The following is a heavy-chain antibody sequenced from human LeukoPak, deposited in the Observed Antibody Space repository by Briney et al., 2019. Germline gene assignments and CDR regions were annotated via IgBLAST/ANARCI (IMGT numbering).Heavy chain of an antibody. J-gene: IGHJ4*02. D-gene: IGHD4-17*01. V-gene: IGHV4-61*02. CDR3: ASAYSPYGDYGNYFDY. CDR1: GGSISSGSYY. CDR2: IYTSGST. Sequence: SETLSLTCTVSGGSISSGSYYWSWIRQPAGKGLEWIGRIYTSGSTNYNPSLKSRVTISVDTSKNQFSLKLSSVTAADTAVYYCASAYSPYGDYGNYFDYWGQGTLVTVSS.